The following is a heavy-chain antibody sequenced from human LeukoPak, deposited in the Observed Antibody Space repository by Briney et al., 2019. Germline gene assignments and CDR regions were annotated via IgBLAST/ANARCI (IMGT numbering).Heavy chain of an antibody. V-gene: IGHV1-46*01. Sequence: ASVKVSCKASGYTFTSYYMHWVRQAPGQGLEWMGIINPSGGSTSYAQKFQGRVTVTTDTSTSTAYMELRSLRSDDTAVYYCTREGDGGSFSPWWGQGTLVTVSS. CDR1: GYTFTSYY. CDR2: INPSGGST. CDR3: TREGDGGSFSPW. J-gene: IGHJ4*02. D-gene: IGHD1-26*01.